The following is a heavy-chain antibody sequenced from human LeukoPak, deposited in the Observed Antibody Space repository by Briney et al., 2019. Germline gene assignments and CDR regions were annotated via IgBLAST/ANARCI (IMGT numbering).Heavy chain of an antibody. D-gene: IGHD6-13*01. V-gene: IGHV4-59*01. CDR1: GGSMRNYY. CDR2: ISHSGST. J-gene: IGHJ4*02. Sequence: SETLSLTCNVSGGSMRNYYWSWIRQPPGKGLEWIGYISHSGSTKYNPSLKSRVTISVDTSKNQFSLKVRSVTAADTAVYYCARVPRIAAAGPKPFDYWGQGTLVTVSS. CDR3: ARVPRIAAAGPKPFDY.